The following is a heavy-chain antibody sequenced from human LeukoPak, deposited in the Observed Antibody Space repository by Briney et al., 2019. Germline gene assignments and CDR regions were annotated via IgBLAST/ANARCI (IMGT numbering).Heavy chain of an antibody. CDR2: IYYSGST. D-gene: IGHD4-17*01. CDR1: GGSISSYY. V-gene: IGHV4-59*01. J-gene: IGHJ3*02. Sequence: PSETLSLTCTVSGGSISSYYWSWIRQPPGKGLEWIGYIYYSGSTNYNPSLKSRVTISVDTSKNQFSLKLSSVTAADTAVYYCARGLDYGDYAGDAFDIWGQGTMVTVSS. CDR3: ARGLDYGDYAGDAFDI.